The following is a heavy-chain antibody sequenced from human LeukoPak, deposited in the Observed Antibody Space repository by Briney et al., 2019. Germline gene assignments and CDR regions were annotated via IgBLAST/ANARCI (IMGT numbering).Heavy chain of an antibody. V-gene: IGHV3-23*01. D-gene: IGHD3-22*01. J-gene: IGHJ4*02. CDR2: ISGSGVYT. Sequence: GGSLRLSCGASGFIFSKYAMSWVRQAPGKGLEWVSAISGSGVYTYYADCVKGRFTISRDNSKNMIYLQMNGLRVEDTAVYYCAKDQSIEKWLSFHYWGQGTLVTVSS. CDR1: GFIFSKYA. CDR3: AKDQSIEKWLSFHY.